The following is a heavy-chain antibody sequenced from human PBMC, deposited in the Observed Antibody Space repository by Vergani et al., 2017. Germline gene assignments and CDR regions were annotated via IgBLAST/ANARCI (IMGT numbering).Heavy chain of an antibody. V-gene: IGHV1-69*01. CDR2: IIPIFGTA. J-gene: IGHJ5*02. CDR3: AIRDVHYYDSSGYYYSWFDP. Sequence: QVQLVQSGAEVKKPGSSVKVSCKASGGTFSSYAISWVRQAPGQGLEWMGGIIPIFGTANYAQKFQGRVTITADESTSTAYMELSSLRSEDTAVYYCAIRDVHYYDSSGYYYSWFDPWGQGTLVTVSS. D-gene: IGHD3-22*01. CDR1: GGTFSSYA.